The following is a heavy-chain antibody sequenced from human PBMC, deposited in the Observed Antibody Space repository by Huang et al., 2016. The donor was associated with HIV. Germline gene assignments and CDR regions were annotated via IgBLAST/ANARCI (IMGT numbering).Heavy chain of an antibody. CDR1: GFTFSSYA. D-gene: IGHD3-22*01. J-gene: IGHJ2*01. CDR2: ISGSGGRT. V-gene: IGHV3-23*01. CDR3: AKSTQYYYDSSGYYSPSYWYFDL. Sequence: EVQLLESGGGLVQPGGSLRLSCAASGFTFSSYAMSWVRQAPGKGLEWVSAISGSGGRTYYGDSGKGRFTISRDNSKNKLYLQMNSLRAEDTAVYYCAKSTQYYYDSSGYYSPSYWYFDLWGRGTLVTVSS.